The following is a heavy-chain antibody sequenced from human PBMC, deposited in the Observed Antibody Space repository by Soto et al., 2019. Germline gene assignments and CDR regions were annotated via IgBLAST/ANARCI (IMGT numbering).Heavy chain of an antibody. CDR1: EYTFTSYA. J-gene: IGHJ4*02. D-gene: IGHD3-10*01. V-gene: IGHV1-3*01. Sequence: ASVKVSCTASEYTFTSYAMHWVRQAPGQRLEWMGWINAGNGNTKYSQKFQGRVTITRDTSASTAYMELSSLRSEDMAVYYCARGGSITMVRGVIITDYYFDYWGQGTLVTVSS. CDR2: INAGNGNT. CDR3: ARGGSITMVRGVIITDYYFDY.